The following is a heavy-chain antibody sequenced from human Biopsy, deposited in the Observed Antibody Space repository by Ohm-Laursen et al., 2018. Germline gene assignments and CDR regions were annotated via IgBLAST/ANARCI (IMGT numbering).Heavy chain of an antibody. CDR2: INGSGGST. D-gene: IGHD5/OR15-5a*01. Sequence: SLRLSCAASGFTFSSHAMSWVRQAPGKGLECVSVINGSGGSTYYADPVKGRFTISRDNSKNTLYLQMNSLRAEDTAMYYCARDQSGLRGINWYFDLWGRGTLVTVSS. V-gene: IGHV3-23*01. CDR3: ARDQSGLRGINWYFDL. CDR1: GFTFSSHA. J-gene: IGHJ2*01.